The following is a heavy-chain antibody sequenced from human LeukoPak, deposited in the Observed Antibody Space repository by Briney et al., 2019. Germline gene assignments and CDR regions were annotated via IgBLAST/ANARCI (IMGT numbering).Heavy chain of an antibody. CDR2: IYYSGST. CDR3: ARETGGSGSYGLYYYYYYMDV. Sequence: SETLSLTCTVSGGSISSSSYYWGWIRQPPGKGLEWIGSIYYSGSTYYNPSLKSRVTISVDTSKNQFSLKLSSVTAADTAVYYCARETGGSGSYGLYYYYYYMDVWGKGTTVTISS. CDR1: GGSISSSSYY. J-gene: IGHJ6*03. V-gene: IGHV4-39*07. D-gene: IGHD3-10*01.